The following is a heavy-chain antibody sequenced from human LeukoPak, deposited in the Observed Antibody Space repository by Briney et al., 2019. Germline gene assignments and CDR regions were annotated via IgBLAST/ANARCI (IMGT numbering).Heavy chain of an antibody. J-gene: IGHJ5*02. CDR2: ISSSSSYI. V-gene: IGHV3-21*01. Sequence: GGSLRLSCAASGFIFSSYNMNWVRQAPGKGLEWVSSISSSSSYIYYADSVEGRFTISRDNAETSLYLQMNSLRAEDTAVYYCARGTEMATMGSWFDPWGQGTLVTVSS. CDR3: ARGTEMATMGSWFDP. CDR1: GFIFSSYN. D-gene: IGHD5-24*01.